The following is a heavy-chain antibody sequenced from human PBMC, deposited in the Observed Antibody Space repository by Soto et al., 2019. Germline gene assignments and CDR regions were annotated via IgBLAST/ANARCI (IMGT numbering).Heavy chain of an antibody. Sequence: LRLSCAASGFTFSSYAMSWVRQAPGKGLEWVSAISGSGGSTYYADSVKGRFTISRDNSKNTLYLQMNSLRAEDTAVYYCAKVNTAMDIYYYYGMDVWRQGTTVTVSS. CDR2: ISGSGGST. CDR3: AKVNTAMDIYYYYGMDV. CDR1: GFTFSSYA. J-gene: IGHJ6*02. D-gene: IGHD5-18*01. V-gene: IGHV3-23*01.